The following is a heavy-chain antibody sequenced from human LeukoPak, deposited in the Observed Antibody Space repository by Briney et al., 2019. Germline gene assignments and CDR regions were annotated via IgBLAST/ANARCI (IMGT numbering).Heavy chain of an antibody. V-gene: IGHV1-69*01. Sequence: GSSVKVSCKASGGTFSSYAISWVRQAPGQGLEWMGGIIPIFGTANYAQKLQGRVTITADESTSTAYMELSSLRSEDTAVYYCARDLRDFWSGLQFDYWGQGTLVTVSS. J-gene: IGHJ4*02. D-gene: IGHD3-3*01. CDR3: ARDLRDFWSGLQFDY. CDR1: GGTFSSYA. CDR2: IIPIFGTA.